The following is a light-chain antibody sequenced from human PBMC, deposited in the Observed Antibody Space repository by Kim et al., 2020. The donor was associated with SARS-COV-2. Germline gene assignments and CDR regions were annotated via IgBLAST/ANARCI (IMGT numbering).Light chain of an antibody. CDR3: CSYAGRL. Sequence: QSALTQPASVSGSPGQSITISCTGTSSDIGSYHLVSWYQQHPGKAPKLIIYEVSKRPSGVSNRFSASKSGNTASLTISGLQAEDEADYFCCSYAGRLFGGGTQLTVL. V-gene: IGLV2-23*02. CDR1: SSDIGSYHL. J-gene: IGLJ2*01. CDR2: EVS.